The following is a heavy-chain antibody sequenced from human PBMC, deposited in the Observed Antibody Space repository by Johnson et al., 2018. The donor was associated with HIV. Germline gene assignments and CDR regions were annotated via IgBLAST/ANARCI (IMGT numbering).Heavy chain of an antibody. J-gene: IGHJ3*02. CDR1: GFTFSSYA. Sequence: QVQLVESGGGLVQPGGSLRLSCAASGFTFSSYAMSWVRQAPGKGLEWVAVISYDGSNKYYADSVKGRFTISRDNSKNTLYLQMNSLRAEDTAVYYCAKGWGAFDIWGQGTMVTVSS. CDR2: ISYDGSNK. D-gene: IGHD3-16*01. V-gene: IGHV3-30-3*01. CDR3: AKGWGAFDI.